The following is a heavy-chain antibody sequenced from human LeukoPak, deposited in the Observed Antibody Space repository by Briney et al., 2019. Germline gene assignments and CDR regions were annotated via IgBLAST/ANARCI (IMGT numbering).Heavy chain of an antibody. V-gene: IGHV1-69*13. CDR2: IIPIFGTA. CDR1: GGTFSSYA. J-gene: IGHJ4*02. CDR3: AREGRWLQLSYFDY. D-gene: IGHD5-24*01. Sequence: SVKVSCKVSGGTFSSYAISWVRQAPGQGLEWMGGIIPIFGTANYAQKFQGRVTITADESTSTAYMELSSLRSEDTAVYYCAREGRWLQLSYFDYWGQGTLVTVSS.